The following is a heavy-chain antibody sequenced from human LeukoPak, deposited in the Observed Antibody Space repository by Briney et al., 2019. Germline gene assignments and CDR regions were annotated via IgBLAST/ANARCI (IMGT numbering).Heavy chain of an antibody. CDR1: GGSINISY. J-gene: IGHJ3*02. Sequence: PSETLSLTCTVSGGSINISYWSWIRQPPGKGLEWIGYIYYRGSTNHNPSLKSRVTISVDTSKNQYSLKLSSVTAADTAVYYCARSGVFTGYDAFDIWGQGTRVTVSS. CDR2: IYYRGST. V-gene: IGHV4-59*08. CDR3: ARSGVFTGYDAFDI. D-gene: IGHD6-13*01.